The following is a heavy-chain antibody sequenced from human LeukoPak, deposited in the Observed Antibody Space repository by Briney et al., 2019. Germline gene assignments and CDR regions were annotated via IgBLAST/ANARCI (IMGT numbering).Heavy chain of an antibody. CDR3: ATPRTRYYYYMDV. V-gene: IGHV4-39*01. CDR1: GGSISSSSYY. Sequence: SETLFLTCTVSGGSISSSSYYWGWIRQPPGKGLEWIGSIYYSGSTYYNPSLKSRVTISVDTSKNQFSLKLSSVTAADTAVYYCATPRTRYYYYMDVWGKGTTVTVSS. D-gene: IGHD1-1*01. J-gene: IGHJ6*03. CDR2: IYYSGST.